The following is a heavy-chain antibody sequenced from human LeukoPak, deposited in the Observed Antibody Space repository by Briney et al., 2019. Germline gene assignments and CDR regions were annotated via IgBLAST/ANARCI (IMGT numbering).Heavy chain of an antibody. D-gene: IGHD4-17*01. CDR1: GGSISSGGYS. Sequence: SETLSLTCAVSGGSISSGGYSWSWIRQPPGKGLEWIGYIYHSGSTYYNPSPKSRVTISVDRSKNQFSLKLSSVTAADTAVYYCAVGDDYDFDYWGQGTLVTVSS. CDR2: IYHSGST. CDR3: AVGDDYDFDY. V-gene: IGHV4-30-2*01. J-gene: IGHJ4*02.